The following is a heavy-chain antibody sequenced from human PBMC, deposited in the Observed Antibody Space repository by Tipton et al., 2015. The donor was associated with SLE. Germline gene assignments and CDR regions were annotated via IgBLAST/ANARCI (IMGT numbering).Heavy chain of an antibody. Sequence: TLSLTCTVSDGSISSTNYYWGWIRQPPGKGLEWIGHISYSGSTNYNPSLKSRVTISVDTSKNQFSLKLSSVTAADTAVYYCAGEPDYWGQGSLVTVSS. CDR2: ISYSGST. CDR3: AGEPDY. V-gene: IGHV4-39*07. CDR1: DGSISSTNYY. J-gene: IGHJ4*02.